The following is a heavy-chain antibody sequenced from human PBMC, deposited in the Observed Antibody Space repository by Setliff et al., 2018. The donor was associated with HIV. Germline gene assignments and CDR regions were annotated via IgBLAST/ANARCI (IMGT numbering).Heavy chain of an antibody. CDR1: GGSISSYY. CDR3: ARGAELLWFGELHNIPYFDY. J-gene: IGHJ4*02. V-gene: IGHV4-59*01. Sequence: SETLSLTCTVSGGSISSYYWSWIRQPPGKGLEWIGYIYYSGSTNYNPSLKSRVTISVETSKNQFSLKLSSVTAADTAVYYCARGAELLWFGELHNIPYFDYWGQGTLVTV. D-gene: IGHD3-10*01. CDR2: IYYSGST.